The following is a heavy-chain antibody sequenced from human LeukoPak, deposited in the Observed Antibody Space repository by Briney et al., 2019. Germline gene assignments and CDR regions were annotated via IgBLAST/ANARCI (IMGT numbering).Heavy chain of an antibody. Sequence: ASVKVSCKASGYTFTSYAMHWVRQAPGQRLEWMGWINAGNGNATYTQKFQDRVTFTRDTSASTAYMDLSSLRSEDTAVYYCASSAEGDYGMDVWGQGTTVTVSS. CDR3: ASSAEGDYGMDV. V-gene: IGHV1-3*01. D-gene: IGHD1-26*01. CDR2: INAGNGNA. J-gene: IGHJ6*02. CDR1: GYTFTSYA.